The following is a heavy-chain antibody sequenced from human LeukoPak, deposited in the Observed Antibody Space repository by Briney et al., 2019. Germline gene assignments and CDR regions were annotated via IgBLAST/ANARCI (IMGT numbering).Heavy chain of an antibody. Sequence: GGSLRLSCAASGFTFSSYAMHWVRQAPGKGLEWVAFISHDGINQYYADSAKGRFTISRDNSKNTLYLQMSSLRVEDTAIYYCTKERNAFDVWGQGTMVTVSS. J-gene: IGHJ3*01. CDR3: TKERNAFDV. CDR1: GFTFSSYA. CDR2: ISHDGINQ. V-gene: IGHV3-30*02.